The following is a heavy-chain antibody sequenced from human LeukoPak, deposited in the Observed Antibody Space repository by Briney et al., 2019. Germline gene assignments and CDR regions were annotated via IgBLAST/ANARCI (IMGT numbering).Heavy chain of an antibody. J-gene: IGHJ4*02. D-gene: IGHD6-13*01. Sequence: GGSLRLSCAASGFTFNTYAMNWVRQAPGKGLEWVSAISGSGGSTYYADSVKGRFTISRDNSKNTLYLQMNSLRAEDTAVYYCAKFGDIAAAGTFDYWGQGTLVTVSS. CDR1: GFTFNTYA. CDR2: ISGSGGST. CDR3: AKFGDIAAAGTFDY. V-gene: IGHV3-23*01.